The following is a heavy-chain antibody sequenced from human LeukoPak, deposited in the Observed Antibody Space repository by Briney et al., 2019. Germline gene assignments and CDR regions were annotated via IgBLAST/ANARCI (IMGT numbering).Heavy chain of an antibody. V-gene: IGHV4-34*01. D-gene: IGHD3-9*01. Sequence: SETLSLTGAVYGGSFSGYYWSWIRQPPGKGLEWIGEINHSGSTNYNPSLKSRVTISVDTSKNQFSLKLSSVTAADTAVYYCARGTRPKTLRYFSHWGQGTLVTVSS. CDR2: INHSGST. CDR3: ARGTRPKTLRYFSH. CDR1: GGSFSGYY. J-gene: IGHJ4*02.